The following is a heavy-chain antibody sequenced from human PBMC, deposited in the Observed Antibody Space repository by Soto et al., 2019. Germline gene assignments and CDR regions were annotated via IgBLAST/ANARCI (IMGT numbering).Heavy chain of an antibody. V-gene: IGHV3-7*01. CDR2: IKQDGSEK. D-gene: IGHD5-18*01. J-gene: IGHJ4*02. Sequence: PGGSLRLACLTSRFTFSSYWMSWVRQAPGKGLEWVANIKQDGSEKYYMDSVKGRFTISRDNPKNSLYLQMNSLRAEDTAVYYGARERKQLWAIKPHFDYWGQGTLVTVSS. CDR3: ARERKQLWAIKPHFDY. CDR1: RFTFSSYW.